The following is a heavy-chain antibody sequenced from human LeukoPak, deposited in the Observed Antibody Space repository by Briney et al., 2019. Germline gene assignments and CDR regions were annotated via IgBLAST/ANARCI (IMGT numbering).Heavy chain of an antibody. J-gene: IGHJ4*02. V-gene: IGHV3-23*01. CDR2: VSISGGN. Sequence: GGSLRLSCAASGLTFSNYAMSWVRQAPGQGLEWVGGVSISGGNYYSDSVKGRFTVSRDNSKSTLYLYMNTLRAEDTAVYFCAGAYRGGSKLGIYYWGQGTLVTASS. CDR3: AGAYRGGSKLGIYY. CDR1: GLTFSNYA. D-gene: IGHD7-27*01.